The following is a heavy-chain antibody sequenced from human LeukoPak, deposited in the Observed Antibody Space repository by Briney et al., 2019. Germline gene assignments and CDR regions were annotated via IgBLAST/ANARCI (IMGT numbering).Heavy chain of an antibody. CDR1: GFTFSSYS. CDR2: ISSSSSYI. D-gene: IGHD6-19*01. CDR3: ASLYSSGWSNVYYYGMDV. J-gene: IGHJ6*02. Sequence: GGSLRLSCAASGFTFSSYSMNWVRQAPGKGLEWVSSISSSSSYIYYADSVKGRFTISRDNAKNSLYLQMNSLRAEDTAVYYCASLYSSGWSNVYYYGMDVWGQGTTVTVSS. V-gene: IGHV3-21*01.